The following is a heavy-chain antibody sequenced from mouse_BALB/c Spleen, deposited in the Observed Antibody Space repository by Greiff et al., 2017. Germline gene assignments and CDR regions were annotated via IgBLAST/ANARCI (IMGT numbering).Heavy chain of an antibody. CDR1: GYTFTSYW. CDR3: TRNDYAMDY. Sequence: QQPGSELVRPGASVKLSCKASGYTFTSYWMHWVKQRPGQGLEWIGNIYPGSGRTNYDEKFKSKATLTVDTSSSTAYMQLSSMTSEDSAVYYCTRNDYAMDYWGQGTSVTVSS. J-gene: IGHJ4*01. CDR2: IYPGSGRT. V-gene: IGHV1S22*01.